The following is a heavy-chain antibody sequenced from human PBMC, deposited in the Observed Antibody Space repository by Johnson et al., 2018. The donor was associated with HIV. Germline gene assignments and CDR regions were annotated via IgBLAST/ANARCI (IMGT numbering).Heavy chain of an antibody. CDR2: IWYDGSNK. J-gene: IGHJ3*02. D-gene: IGHD6-13*01. Sequence: VQLVESGGGVVQPGRSLRLSCEASGFTFSTYGAHWVRQAPGKGLEWVAGIWYDGSNKYYADSVKGRFSISRDNSKNMLYLQMNRLRAEDTAVYYCAKCIWGSSLMYAFDIWGQGTMVTVSS. CDR3: AKCIWGSSLMYAFDI. V-gene: IGHV3-33*06. CDR1: GFTFSTYG.